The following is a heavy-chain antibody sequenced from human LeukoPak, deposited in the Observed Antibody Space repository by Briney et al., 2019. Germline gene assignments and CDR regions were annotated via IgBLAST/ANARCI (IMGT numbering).Heavy chain of an antibody. J-gene: IGHJ4*02. Sequence: GGSLRLSCAASGFTFSSYAMHWVRQAPGKGLEYVSAISSNGGSTYYANSVKGRFTISRDNSKNTLYLQMGSLRAEDMAVYYCARGLRLGELSSILSLGFFDYWGQGTLVTVSS. CDR3: ARGLRLGELSSILSLGFFDY. D-gene: IGHD3-16*02. CDR1: GFTFSSYA. CDR2: ISSNGGST. V-gene: IGHV3-64*01.